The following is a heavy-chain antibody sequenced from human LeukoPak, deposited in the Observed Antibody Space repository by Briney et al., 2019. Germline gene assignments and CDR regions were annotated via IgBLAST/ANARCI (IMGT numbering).Heavy chain of an antibody. CDR3: ARDPMTTEGYYYYYMDV. Sequence: GGSLRLSCAASGFTFSDYYMSWIRQAPGKGLEWVSYISSSGSTIYYADSVKGRFTICRDNAKNSLYLQMNSLRAEDTAVYYCARDPMTTEGYYYYYMDVWGKGTTVTVSS. V-gene: IGHV3-11*04. J-gene: IGHJ6*03. CDR1: GFTFSDYY. CDR2: ISSSGSTI. D-gene: IGHD4-11*01.